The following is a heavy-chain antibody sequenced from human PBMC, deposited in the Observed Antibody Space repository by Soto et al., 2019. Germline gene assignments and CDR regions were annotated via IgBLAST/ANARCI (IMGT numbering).Heavy chain of an antibody. V-gene: IGHV4-61*08. Sequence: HSETLSLTCTVSGGCMCSGDYYWTWIRQPPGKGLEWIGYIYYSGSTNYNPSLKSRVTISVDTSRTQFSLKLSSVTAADTAVYYCARGGDFWSGASRGYFDYWGQGTLVTVSS. J-gene: IGHJ4*02. CDR1: GGCMCSGDYY. CDR2: IYYSGST. D-gene: IGHD3-3*01. CDR3: ARGGDFWSGASRGYFDY.